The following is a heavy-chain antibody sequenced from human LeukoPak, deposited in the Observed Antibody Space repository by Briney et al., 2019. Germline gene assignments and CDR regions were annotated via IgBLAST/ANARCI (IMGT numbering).Heavy chain of an antibody. CDR2: IYSSGSP. Sequence: SETLSLTCTASGGSISGYYWSWIRQPPGKGLEWIGYIYSSGSPNYTPSLKSRVTISVDTSKNQFSPMLKSVTAADTAVYYCARRVAVVGSNWFDPWGQGTLVTVSS. CDR3: ARRVAVVGSNWFDP. D-gene: IGHD6-13*01. J-gene: IGHJ5*02. V-gene: IGHV4-59*01. CDR1: GGSISGYY.